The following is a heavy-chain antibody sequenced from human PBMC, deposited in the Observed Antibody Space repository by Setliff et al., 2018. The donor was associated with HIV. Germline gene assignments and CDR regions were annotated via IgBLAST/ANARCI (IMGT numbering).Heavy chain of an antibody. V-gene: IGHV4-61*09. CDR1: GGSISSGSYD. J-gene: IGHJ4*02. Sequence: SETLSLTCTVSGGSISSGSYDWSWIRQPAGKGLEWIGHIHTSGSTKYNPSLKSRVTISADTSKNQFSLNLSSVTAAETAVYYCARVGYHGSGRYSFDYWGQGTLVTVSS. CDR2: IHTSGST. D-gene: IGHD3-10*01. CDR3: ARVGYHGSGRYSFDY.